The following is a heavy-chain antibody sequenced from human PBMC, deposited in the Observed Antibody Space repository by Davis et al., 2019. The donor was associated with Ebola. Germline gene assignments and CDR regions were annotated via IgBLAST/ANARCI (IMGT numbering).Heavy chain of an antibody. CDR1: GYSFTNYW. CDR2: IYPRDSDT. V-gene: IGHV5-51*01. Sequence: PGGSLRLSCQGSGYSFTNYWIAWVRQMPGKGLEWMGIIYPRDSDTRYSPSFQGQVTISADKSINTAYLQWSSLKASDTGVYYCARQMGSLTSAWGQGTTVTVSS. CDR3: ARQMGSLTSA. J-gene: IGHJ6*02. D-gene: IGHD2-8*01.